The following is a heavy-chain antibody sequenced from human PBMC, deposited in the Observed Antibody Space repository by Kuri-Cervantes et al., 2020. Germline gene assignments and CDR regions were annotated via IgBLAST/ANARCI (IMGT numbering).Heavy chain of an antibody. CDR2: ISASGGST. Sequence: GGSLRLSCAASGFIFSKYAMTWVRRAPGKGLEWVSAISASGGSTYYADSVRGRFTISRDNAKNYLYLQMDSLRVEDTAVYYCVGDYDSSGYEVYFDFWGQGTLVTVSS. CDR1: GFIFSKYA. J-gene: IGHJ4*02. D-gene: IGHD3-22*01. CDR3: VGDYDSSGYEVYFDF. V-gene: IGHV3-23*01.